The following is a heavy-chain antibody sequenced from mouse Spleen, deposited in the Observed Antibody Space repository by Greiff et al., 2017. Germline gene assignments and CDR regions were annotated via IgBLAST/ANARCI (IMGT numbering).Heavy chain of an antibody. Sequence: EVMLVESGGDLVKPGGSLKLSCAASGFTFSGYGMSWVRQTPDKRLEWVATISSGGSYTYYPDSVKGRFTISRDNAKNTLYLQMSSLKSEDTAMYYCARRQLTGTDFDYWGQGTTLTVSS. CDR3: ARRQLTGTDFDY. CDR1: GFTFSGYG. CDR2: ISSGGSYT. V-gene: IGHV5-6*02. D-gene: IGHD4-1*01. J-gene: IGHJ2*01.